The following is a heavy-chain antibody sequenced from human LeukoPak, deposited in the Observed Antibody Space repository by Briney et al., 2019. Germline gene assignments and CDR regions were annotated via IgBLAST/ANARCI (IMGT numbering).Heavy chain of an antibody. CDR3: AREGYSYGFAFDI. D-gene: IGHD5-18*01. CDR1: GGSISSGGYS. Sequence: SETLSLTCAVSGGSISSGGYSWSWIRQPPGKGLEWIGNIYHSGSTYYNPSLKSRVTISVDRSKNQFSLKLSSVTAADTAVYYCAREGYSYGFAFDIWGQGTMVTVSS. V-gene: IGHV4-30-2*01. CDR2: IYHSGST. J-gene: IGHJ3*02.